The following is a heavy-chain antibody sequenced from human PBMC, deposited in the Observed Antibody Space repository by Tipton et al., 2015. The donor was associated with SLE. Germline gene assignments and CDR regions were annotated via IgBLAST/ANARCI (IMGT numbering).Heavy chain of an antibody. Sequence: TLSLTCTVSGGSISSSSYYWGWIRQPPGKGLEWIGSIYYSGSTYYNPSLKSRVTISVDTSKNQFSLKLSSVTAADTAVYYCARDWGVYSSSAGPGMLDSWGQGTLVTVSS. CDR1: GGSISSSSYY. V-gene: IGHV4-39*07. CDR3: ARDWGVYSSSAGPGMLDS. CDR2: IYYSGST. D-gene: IGHD6-6*01. J-gene: IGHJ5*01.